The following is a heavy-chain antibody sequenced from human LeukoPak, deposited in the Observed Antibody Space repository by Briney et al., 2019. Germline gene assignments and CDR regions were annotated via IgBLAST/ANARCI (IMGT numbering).Heavy chain of an antibody. CDR2: IYYSGST. V-gene: IGHV4-59*01. CDR1: GDSISNYY. CDR3: ARETCSGGSCFQFDF. J-gene: IGHJ4*02. D-gene: IGHD2-15*01. Sequence: SETLSLTCSVSGDSISNYYWSWIRQSPGKGLEWIGYIYYSGSTNYNPSLKSRVTISVDTSKNQFSLKLSSVTAADTAVYYCARETCSGGSCFQFDFWGQGTLVTVSS.